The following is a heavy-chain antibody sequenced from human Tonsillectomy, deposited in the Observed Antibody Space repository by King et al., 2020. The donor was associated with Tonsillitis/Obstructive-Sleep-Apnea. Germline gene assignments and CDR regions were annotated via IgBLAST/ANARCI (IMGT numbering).Heavy chain of an antibody. CDR3: AKGHDDPVIVVVPAAIGYYYYYMDV. D-gene: IGHD2-2*01. V-gene: IGHV3-23*04. CDR1: GFTFSSYA. J-gene: IGHJ6*03. CDR2: ISGSGGST. Sequence: VQLVESGGGLVQPGGSLRLSCAASGFTFSSYAMSWVRQAPGKGLEWVSAISGSGGSTSYADSVTGRFTISRDNSKNTLSLQMNSLRAEDTAVYYCAKGHDDPVIVVVPAAIGYYYYYMDVWGKGTTVTVSS.